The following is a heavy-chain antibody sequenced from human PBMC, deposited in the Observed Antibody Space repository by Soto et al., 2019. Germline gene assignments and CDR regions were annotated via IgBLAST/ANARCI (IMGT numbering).Heavy chain of an antibody. Sequence: GGSLRLSCRASGFTFKNYAMTWVRKCPGKGLQWVSLMTGGGTTDYADSAKGRSIISRDNSKNTLSLQMHNLRADDTALYYCAKLKGGLGRFYGLDAWGQGTMVTVSS. CDR2: MTGGGTT. V-gene: IGHV3-23*01. CDR1: GFTFKNYA. CDR3: AKLKGGLGRFYGLDA. D-gene: IGHD3-3*01. J-gene: IGHJ6*02.